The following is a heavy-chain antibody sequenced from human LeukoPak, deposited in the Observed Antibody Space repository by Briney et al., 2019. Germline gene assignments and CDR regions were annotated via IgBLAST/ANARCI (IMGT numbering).Heavy chain of an antibody. J-gene: IGHJ4*02. D-gene: IGHD1-14*01. CDR1: GFTFTKYW. V-gene: IGHV3-7*01. CDR2: IKQDGSDK. Sequence: GDSLRLSCAASGFTFTKYWMTWVRQAPGKGLEWVGNIKQDGSDKNCMDSVKGRFTISRDNTKNSVYLQMSGLRAEDTAVYYCAREVWGPEFWGQGTLVTVSS. CDR3: AREVWGPEF.